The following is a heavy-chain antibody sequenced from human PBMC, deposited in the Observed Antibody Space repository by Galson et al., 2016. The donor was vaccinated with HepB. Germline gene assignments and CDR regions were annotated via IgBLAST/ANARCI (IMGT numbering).Heavy chain of an antibody. CDR2: IYHSGST. V-gene: IGHV4-39*01. Sequence: SETLSLTCTVSGGSISSSGSYWGWIRRPPGKGLEWIGNIYHSGSTFYNPSLKSRVTISVDTSKNQFFLRLSSVTAADTAVYYCARRGVSRTVLMWFGASYYFDYWGQGT. J-gene: IGHJ4*02. D-gene: IGHD3-10*01. CDR3: ARRGVSRTVLMWFGASYYFDY. CDR1: GGSISSSGSY.